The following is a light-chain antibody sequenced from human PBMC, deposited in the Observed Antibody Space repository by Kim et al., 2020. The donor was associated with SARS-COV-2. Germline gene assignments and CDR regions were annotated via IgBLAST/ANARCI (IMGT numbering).Light chain of an antibody. CDR2: KDS. CDR1: ALPKQY. CDR3: QSADSSGAYVV. J-gene: IGLJ2*01. V-gene: IGLV3-25*03. Sequence: PRQTARITCSGAALPKQYAYWYQQKPGQAPVLVIYKDSERPSVIPELFSGSSSGTTVTLTISGVQAEDEADYYCQSADSSGAYVVFGGGTQLTVL.